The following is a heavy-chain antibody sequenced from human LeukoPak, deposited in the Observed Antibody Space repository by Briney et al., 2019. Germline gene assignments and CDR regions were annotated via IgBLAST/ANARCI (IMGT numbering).Heavy chain of an antibody. CDR2: ISYDGSEI. Sequence: PGRSLRLSCAASGFTFRSFDMHWVRQAPGKGLEWVAVISYDGSEIFYAESVKGRFTISRDNSKNTLFLQVNSLRPEDTAVYFCVKSISFRELLGLEGYFQLCVDGLGQGTTVTVSS. CDR3: VKSISFRELLGLEGYFQLCVDG. J-gene: IGHJ6*01. D-gene: IGHD2/OR15-2a*01. V-gene: IGHV3-30*18. CDR1: GFTFRSFD.